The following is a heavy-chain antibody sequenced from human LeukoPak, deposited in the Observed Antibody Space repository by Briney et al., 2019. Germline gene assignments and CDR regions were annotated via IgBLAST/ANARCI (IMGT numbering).Heavy chain of an antibody. Sequence: PSETLSLTCTVSGASISSYYWSWIRQPPGKGLEWIGYIYYSGSTYYNPSLKSRVTISVDTSKNQFSLKLSSVTAADTAVYYCAREAFDSSGAPYFDYWGQGTLVTVSS. CDR1: GASISSYY. CDR3: AREAFDSSGAPYFDY. D-gene: IGHD3-22*01. V-gene: IGHV4-59*12. CDR2: IYYSGST. J-gene: IGHJ4*02.